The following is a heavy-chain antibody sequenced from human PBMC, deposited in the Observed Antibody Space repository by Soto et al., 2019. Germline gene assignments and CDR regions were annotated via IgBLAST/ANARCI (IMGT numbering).Heavy chain of an antibody. CDR2: ISASATQT. CDR3: AKPITAGGSNS. J-gene: IGHJ4*02. D-gene: IGHD3-10*01. V-gene: IGHV3-23*01. Sequence: EARILESGGGLAQPGGSLKISCTASGFNFNIYAMSWVRQAPGKGLEWVSGISASATQTYYAESVKGRFAISRDNSKSTLYLQLDSLTPEDTARYYCAKPITAGGSNSRGPGTLVAVSS. CDR1: GFNFNIYA.